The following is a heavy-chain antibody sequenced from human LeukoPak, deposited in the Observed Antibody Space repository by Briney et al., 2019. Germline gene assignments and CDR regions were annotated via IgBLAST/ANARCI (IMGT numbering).Heavy chain of an antibody. Sequence: GGSLRLSCAASGFTFSSYAMSWVRQAPGKGLEWVSAISGSGGSTHYADSVKGRFTISRDNSKNTLYLQMNSLRAEDTAVYYCAKDRVMVIVVVITLQHWGQGTLVTVSS. D-gene: IGHD3-22*01. CDR2: ISGSGGST. CDR1: GFTFSSYA. V-gene: IGHV3-23*01. J-gene: IGHJ1*01. CDR3: AKDRVMVIVVVITLQH.